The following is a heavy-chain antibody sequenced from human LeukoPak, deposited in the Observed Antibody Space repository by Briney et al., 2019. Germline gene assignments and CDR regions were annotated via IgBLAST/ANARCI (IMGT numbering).Heavy chain of an antibody. V-gene: IGHV3-23*01. CDR2: ISGSGDST. D-gene: IGHD6-13*01. Sequence: GGSLRLSCAASGFTFSSYAMSWVRQAPGKGLEWVSAISGSGDSTYYGDSVKGRFTISRDDSKNTLYLQMNSLRAEDTAVHYCAKTRPLDSSSWSHGDYWGQGTLAIVSS. CDR3: AKTRPLDSSSWSHGDY. CDR1: GFTFSSYA. J-gene: IGHJ4*02.